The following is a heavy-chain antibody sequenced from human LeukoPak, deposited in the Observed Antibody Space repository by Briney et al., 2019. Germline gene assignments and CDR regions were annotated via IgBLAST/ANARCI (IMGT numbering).Heavy chain of an antibody. V-gene: IGHV1-2*02. D-gene: IGHD6-19*01. CDR3: ARHRGAVPARGYGMDV. CDR1: GYTITDHH. Sequence: ASVKVSCKASGYTITDHHIHWVRQAPGQGLEWMGWLNPNSGDTYYSQKFQGRVTMTRDTSISTAYMDLTRLRSDDTAVYYCARHRGAVPARGYGMDVWGQGTTVTVSS. CDR2: LNPNSGDT. J-gene: IGHJ6*02.